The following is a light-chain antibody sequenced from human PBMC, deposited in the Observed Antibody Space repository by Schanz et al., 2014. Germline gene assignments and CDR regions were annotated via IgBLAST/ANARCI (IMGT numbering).Light chain of an antibody. V-gene: IGKV4-1*01. Sequence: DIVMTQSPGSLAVSLGERATINCKSSQSVLYTSNNKNYLAWYQHKPGQPPKLLIYWASTRESGVPDRFSGSGSGTDFTLTISSLQAGDVAVYYCQQYYSLPLTFGGGTKVEIK. CDR2: WAS. J-gene: IGKJ4*01. CDR3: QQYYSLPLT. CDR1: QSVLYTSNNKNY.